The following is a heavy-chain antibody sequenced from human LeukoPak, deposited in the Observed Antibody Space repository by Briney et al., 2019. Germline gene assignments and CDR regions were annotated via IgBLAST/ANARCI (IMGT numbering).Heavy chain of an antibody. D-gene: IGHD3-3*01. CDR1: GYTFISYY. CDR2: INPSGGST. Sequence: GASVKVSCKASGYTFISYYMHWVRQAPGQGLEWMGIINPSGGSTSYAQKFQRRVTMTRDTPTSTVYMELSSLRSEDTAVYYCAREGTSSNSDFWSGPRLYYFDYWGQGTLVTVSS. V-gene: IGHV1-46*01. CDR3: AREGTSSNSDFWSGPRLYYFDY. J-gene: IGHJ4*02.